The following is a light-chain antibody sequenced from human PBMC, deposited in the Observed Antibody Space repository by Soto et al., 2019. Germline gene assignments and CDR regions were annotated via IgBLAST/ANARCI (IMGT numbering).Light chain of an antibody. Sequence: EIVLTQSPATLSLSPGERATLSCRASQSVSTFLACYQQKPGQAPRLLIYDASTRATGIPPRFSGSGSGTDVTLTISSLEPEDFAVYYCQQRSNWPRYTFGQGTKLEIK. CDR3: QQRSNWPRYT. J-gene: IGKJ2*01. CDR1: QSVSTF. CDR2: DAS. V-gene: IGKV3-11*01.